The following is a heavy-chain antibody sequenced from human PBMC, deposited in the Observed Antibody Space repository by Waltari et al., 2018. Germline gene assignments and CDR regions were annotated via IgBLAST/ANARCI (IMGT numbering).Heavy chain of an antibody. CDR2: VSPKSGDT. J-gene: IGHJ3*02. Sequence: QVQLVQSGAEMKKPGASVKVSCMASGFTFTSYYIPWVRQAPGQGLEWLGWVSPKSGDTNYAQKFQGRVTMTRDSSISTAYMELRSLRSDDTAVYYCARTTYYIDISGPNDAFDMWGQGTRVTVSS. CDR1: GFTFTSYY. V-gene: IGHV1-2*02. D-gene: IGHD3-22*01. CDR3: ARTTYYIDISGPNDAFDM.